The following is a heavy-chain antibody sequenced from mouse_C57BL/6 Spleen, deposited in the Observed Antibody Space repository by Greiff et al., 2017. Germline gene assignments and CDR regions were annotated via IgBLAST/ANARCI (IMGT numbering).Heavy chain of an antibody. D-gene: IGHD1-1*01. J-gene: IGHJ2*01. Sequence: VQLKESGPELVKPGASVKIPCKASGYTFTDYNMDWVKQSHGKSLEWIGDINPNNGGTIYNQKFKGKATLTVDKSSSTAYMELRSLTSEDTAVYYCAREGSSYGGYFDYWGQGTTLTVSS. V-gene: IGHV1-18*01. CDR1: GYTFTDYN. CDR3: AREGSSYGGYFDY. CDR2: INPNNGGT.